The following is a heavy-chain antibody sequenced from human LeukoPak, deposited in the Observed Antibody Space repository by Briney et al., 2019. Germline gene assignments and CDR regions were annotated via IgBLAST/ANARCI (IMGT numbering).Heavy chain of an antibody. CDR1: GASINSSTYF. V-gene: IGHV4-39*01. D-gene: IGHD5-12*01. CDR2: FHSSGST. Sequence: KASETLSLTCAVSGASINSSTYFWGWVRQPPGKGPEWVGSFHSSGSTYYSPSLKSRVTISVDTSKNQFSLKVRSVTAADTAVYYCARHGGGYDLYYFDYWGQGTLVPVFS. CDR3: ARHGGGYDLYYFDY. J-gene: IGHJ4*02.